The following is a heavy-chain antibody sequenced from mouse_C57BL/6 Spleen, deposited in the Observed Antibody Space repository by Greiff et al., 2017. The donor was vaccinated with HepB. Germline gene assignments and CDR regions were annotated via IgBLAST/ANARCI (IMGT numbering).Heavy chain of an antibody. D-gene: IGHD1-1*01. CDR1: GYTFTSYW. CDR2: IDPSDSET. J-gene: IGHJ2*01. CDR3: ARSDYYGSIFDY. Sequence: QVQLQQPGAELVRPGSSVKLSCKASGYTFTSYWMHWVKQRPIQGLEWIGNIDPSDSETHYNQKFKDKATLTVDKSSSTAYMQLSSLTSEDSAVYYCARSDYYGSIFDYWGQGTTLTVSS. V-gene: IGHV1-52*01.